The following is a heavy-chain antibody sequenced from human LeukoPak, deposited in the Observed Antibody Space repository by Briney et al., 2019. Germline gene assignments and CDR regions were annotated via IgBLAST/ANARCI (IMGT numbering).Heavy chain of an antibody. CDR1: GFTFSDYI. J-gene: IGHJ3*02. CDR2: IRRGTNGYTT. CDR3: TRDGGDGGNSAFDI. V-gene: IGHV3-72*01. Sequence: GGSLRLSCAASGFTFSDYILDWVRQAPGKGLEWVGRIRRGTNGYTTEYAASVKGRFIISRDDSRNSLYLHMNSLKSEDTAVYHCTRDGGDGGNSAFDIWGPGIMVTVSS. D-gene: IGHD4-23*01.